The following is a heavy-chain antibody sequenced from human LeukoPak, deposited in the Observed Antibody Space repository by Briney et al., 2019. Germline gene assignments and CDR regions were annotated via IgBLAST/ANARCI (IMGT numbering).Heavy chain of an antibody. CDR1: GYTFTGYY. Sequence: ASVKVSCKASGYTFTGYYMHWVRQAPGQGLEWMGIIIPSGGSTSYAQKFQGRVTMTRDTSTSTVYMELSSLRSEDTAVYYCARDRGIVVVINPGPEWYFDLWGRGTLVTVSS. CDR2: IIPSGGST. CDR3: ARDRGIVVVINPGPEWYFDL. J-gene: IGHJ2*01. V-gene: IGHV1-46*01. D-gene: IGHD3-22*01.